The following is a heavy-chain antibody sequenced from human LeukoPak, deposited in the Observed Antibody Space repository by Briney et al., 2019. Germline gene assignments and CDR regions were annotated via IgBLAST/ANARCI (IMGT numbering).Heavy chain of an antibody. Sequence: QPGGSLRLSCAASGFTFSDYEMNWVRQAPGKGLEWVAYISSGGDSKFYGDSVKGRFTISRDNAKNSLYLQMNSLRAEDTAVYYCARDLEWELPPFDYWGQGTLVTVSS. CDR3: ARDLEWELPPFDY. CDR2: ISSGGDSK. V-gene: IGHV3-48*03. J-gene: IGHJ4*02. CDR1: GFTFSDYE. D-gene: IGHD1-26*01.